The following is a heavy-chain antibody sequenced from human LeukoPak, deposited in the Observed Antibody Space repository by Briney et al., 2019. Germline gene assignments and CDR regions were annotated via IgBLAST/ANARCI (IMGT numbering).Heavy chain of an antibody. CDR3: ARGEYRCSGGSCYSAPTHFDY. D-gene: IGHD2-15*01. CDR1: GGTFSSYA. V-gene: IGHV1-69*05. CDR2: IIPIFGTA. J-gene: IGHJ4*02. Sequence: SVKVSCKASGGTFSSYAISWVRQAPGQGLEWMGGIIPIFGTANYAQKFQGRVTITTDESTSTAYMELSSLRSEDTAVYYCARGEYRCSGGSCYSAPTHFDYWGQGTLVTVSS.